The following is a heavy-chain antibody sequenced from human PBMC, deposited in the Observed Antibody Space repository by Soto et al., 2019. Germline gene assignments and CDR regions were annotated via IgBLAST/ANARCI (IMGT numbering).Heavy chain of an antibody. D-gene: IGHD3-10*01. J-gene: IGHJ5*02. CDR3: ERAGPAPLLWFGEINNWFDP. V-gene: IGHV1-2*04. CDR1: GYTFTGYY. Sequence: ASVKVSCKASGYTFTGYYMHWVRQAPGQGLEWMGWINPNSGGTNYAQKFQGWVTMTRDTSISTAYMELSRLRSDDTAVYYCERAGPAPLLWFGEINNWFDPWGQGTRVAVSS. CDR2: INPNSGGT.